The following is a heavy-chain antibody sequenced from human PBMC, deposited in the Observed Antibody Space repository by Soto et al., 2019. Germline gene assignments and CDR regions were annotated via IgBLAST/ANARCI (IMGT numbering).Heavy chain of an antibody. CDR3: AREAGGFGVVITYMYYYYGMDV. V-gene: IGHV4-4*02. J-gene: IGHJ6*02. CDR2: IYHSGST. Sequence: ETPSLTSAVSDGSISSSNWWSWVRQPPGKGLEWIGEIYHSGSTNYNPSLKSRVTISVDKSKNQFSLKLSSVTAADTAVYYCAREAGGFGVVITYMYYYYGMDVWGQGTTVTVSS. CDR1: DGSISSSNW. D-gene: IGHD3-3*01.